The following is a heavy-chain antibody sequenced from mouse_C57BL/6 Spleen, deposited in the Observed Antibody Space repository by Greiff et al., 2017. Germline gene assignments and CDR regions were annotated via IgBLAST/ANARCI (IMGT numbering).Heavy chain of an antibody. J-gene: IGHJ4*01. V-gene: IGHV1-4*01. D-gene: IGHD1-1*01. CDR3: ARGILDAMDY. CDR1: GYTFTSYT. Sequence: QVQLQQSGAELARPGASVKMSCKASGYTFTSYTMHWVKQRPGQGLEWIGYINPSSGYTKYNQKFKDKATLTADKSSSTAYMQLSSLTSEDSAVYYCARGILDAMDYWGQGTSVTVSS. CDR2: INPSSGYT.